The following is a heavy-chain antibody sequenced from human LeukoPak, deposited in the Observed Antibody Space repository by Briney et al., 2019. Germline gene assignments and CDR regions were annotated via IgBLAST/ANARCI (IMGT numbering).Heavy chain of an antibody. CDR2: INPNSGGT. CDR3: AREDDTGRYMGDDAFDI. V-gene: IGHV1-2*02. D-gene: IGHD1-26*01. J-gene: IGHJ3*02. Sequence: ASVKVSCKASGYTLTSYDINWVRQATGQGLEWMGCINPNSGGTNYAQKFQGRVTMTRDTSISTAYMELSSLRSEDTAVYYCAREDDTGRYMGDDAFDIWGQGTMVTVSS. CDR1: GYTLTSYD.